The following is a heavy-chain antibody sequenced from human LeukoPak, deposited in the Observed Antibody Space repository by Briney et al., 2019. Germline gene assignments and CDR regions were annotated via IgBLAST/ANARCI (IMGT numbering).Heavy chain of an antibody. CDR3: ARDGGLDY. J-gene: IGHJ4*02. CDR2: INPNSGGT. CDR1: GYTFTDYY. V-gene: IGHV1-2*02. D-gene: IGHD3-16*01. Sequence: ASVKVSCKATGYTFTDYYMHWLRQAPGQGLEWMGWINPNSGGTNYAQKFQGRVTMTRDTSISTAYMEVSRLRSDDTAVYYCARDGGLDYWGQGTLVTVSS.